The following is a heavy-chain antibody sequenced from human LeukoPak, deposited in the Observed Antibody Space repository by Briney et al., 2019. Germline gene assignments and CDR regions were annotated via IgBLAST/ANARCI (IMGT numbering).Heavy chain of an antibody. CDR1: GYSLSELS. CDR2: FDPENGEA. J-gene: IGHJ4*02. D-gene: IGHD2-8*01. Sequence: ASVKVSCKVSGYSLSELSMHWVRQAPGKGLEWMGGFDPENGEAVYAQKFQGRVTMTEDTSTDTSYMELNSLKSEDTAVYYCAAWGVYDLLDNWGQGTLVTVSS. V-gene: IGHV1-24*01. CDR3: AAWGVYDLLDN.